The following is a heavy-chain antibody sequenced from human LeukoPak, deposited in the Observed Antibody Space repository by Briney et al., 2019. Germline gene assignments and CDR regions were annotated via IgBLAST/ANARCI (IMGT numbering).Heavy chain of an antibody. CDR1: GGSFSGYY. J-gene: IGHJ5*02. D-gene: IGHD3-9*01. CDR2: INHSGST. Sequence: PSETLSLTCAVYGGSFSGYYWSWIRQPPGKGLEWIGEINHSGSTNYNPSHKSRVTISVDTSKNQFSLKLSSVTAADTAVYYCARAGRYFDFLYWFDPWGQGTLVTVSS. V-gene: IGHV4-34*01. CDR3: ARAGRYFDFLYWFDP.